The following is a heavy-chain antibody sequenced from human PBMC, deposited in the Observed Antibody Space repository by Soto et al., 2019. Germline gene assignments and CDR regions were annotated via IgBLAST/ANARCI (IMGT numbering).Heavy chain of an antibody. CDR2: ISAYNGNT. J-gene: IGHJ4*02. Sequence: ASVKVSCKASGYTFTSYGISWVRQAPGQGLEWMGWISAYNGNTNYAQKLQGRVTMTTDTYTSTAYMELRSLRSDDTAVYYCARDQIWRYYYDSSGYYSFDYWGQGTLVTVSS. CDR3: ARDQIWRYYYDSSGYYSFDY. CDR1: GYTFTSYG. D-gene: IGHD3-22*01. V-gene: IGHV1-18*01.